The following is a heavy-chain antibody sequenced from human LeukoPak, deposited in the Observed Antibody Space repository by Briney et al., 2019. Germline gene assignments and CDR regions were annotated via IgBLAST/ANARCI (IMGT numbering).Heavy chain of an antibody. J-gene: IGHJ4*02. CDR3: AREAQVLYQLQQGFAY. V-gene: IGHV1-69*13. D-gene: IGHD2-2*01. Sequence: SVKVSCKASGGTFSSYAISWVRQAPRQGLEWMGGIIPIFGTANYAQKFQGRVTITADESTSTAYMELSSLRSEDTAVHYCAREAQVLYQLQQGFAYWGQGTLVTVSS. CDR2: IIPIFGTA. CDR1: GGTFSSYA.